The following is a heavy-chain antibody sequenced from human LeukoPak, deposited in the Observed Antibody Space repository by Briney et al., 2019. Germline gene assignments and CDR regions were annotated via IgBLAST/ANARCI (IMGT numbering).Heavy chain of an antibody. J-gene: IGHJ4*02. V-gene: IGHV3-64D*06. Sequence: PGGSLRLSCSASGFSFSSYAMHWVRQAPGKGMEYVSSISSNGGPTYYADSVRGRFTISRDNSKKTLYLQMSSLRNEETAVYYCVKDRAVDYWGQGTLVTVSS. D-gene: IGHD3-10*01. CDR3: VKDRAVDY. CDR1: GFSFSSYA. CDR2: ISSNGGPT.